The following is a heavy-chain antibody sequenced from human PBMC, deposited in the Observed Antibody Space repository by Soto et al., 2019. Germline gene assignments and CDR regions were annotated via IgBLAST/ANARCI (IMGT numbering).Heavy chain of an antibody. CDR3: ARETPGPYYDFWSGYANNWFDP. V-gene: IGHV1-3*01. CDR1: GYTFTSYA. D-gene: IGHD3-3*01. Sequence: ASVKVSCKASGYTFTSYAMHWVRQAPGQRLEWMGWINAGNGNTKYSQKFQGRVTITRDTSASTAYMELSSLRSEDTAVYYCARETPGPYYDFWSGYANNWFDPWGQGTLVTVSS. J-gene: IGHJ5*02. CDR2: INAGNGNT.